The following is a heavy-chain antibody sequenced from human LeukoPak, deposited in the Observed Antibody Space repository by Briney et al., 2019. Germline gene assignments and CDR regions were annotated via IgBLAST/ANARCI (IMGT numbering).Heavy chain of an antibody. CDR3: AKDQLNRFCSGGSCSITHDS. Sequence: GGSLRLSCAASGFTFSSYAMRWVRQAPGKGLEWVAVISYDGSNKYYADSVKGRFTISRDNSKNTLYLQMNSLRAEDTAIYYCAKDQLNRFCSGGSCSITHDSWGQGTLVTVSS. V-gene: IGHV3-30*04. CDR1: GFTFSSYA. CDR2: ISYDGSNK. D-gene: IGHD2-15*01. J-gene: IGHJ4*02.